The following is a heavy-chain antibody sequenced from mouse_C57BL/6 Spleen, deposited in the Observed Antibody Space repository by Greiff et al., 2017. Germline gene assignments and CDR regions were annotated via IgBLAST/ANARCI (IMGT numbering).Heavy chain of an antibody. CDR1: GYTFTDYE. D-gene: IGHD1-1*01. CDR3: TGDCGSTDY. Sequence: QVQLQQSGAELVRPGASVTLSCKASGYTFTDYEMHWVKQTPVHGLEWIGAIDPETGGTAYNQKFKGKAILTADKSSSTAYMALRSLTSEDSAVYYCTGDCGSTDYWGQGTTLTVSS. CDR2: IDPETGGT. J-gene: IGHJ2*01. V-gene: IGHV1-15*01.